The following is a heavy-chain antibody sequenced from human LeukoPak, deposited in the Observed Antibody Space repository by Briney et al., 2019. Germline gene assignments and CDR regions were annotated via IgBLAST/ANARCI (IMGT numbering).Heavy chain of an antibody. CDR2: IDPSDSYT. CDR3: ARHSNYDTLTGYPH. V-gene: IGHV5-10-1*01. D-gene: IGHD3-9*01. Sequence: GESLKISCKGSGYSFTNRWINWVRQMPGKGLEWMGRIDPSDSYTDYSPSFQGHVTISIDKSISTAYLQWSSLKASDTAMYYCARHSNYDTLTGYPHWGQGTLVTVSS. J-gene: IGHJ4*02. CDR1: GYSFTNRW.